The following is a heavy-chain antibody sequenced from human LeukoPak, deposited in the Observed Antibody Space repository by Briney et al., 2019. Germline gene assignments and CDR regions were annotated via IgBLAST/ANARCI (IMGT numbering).Heavy chain of an antibody. J-gene: IGHJ3*02. CDR3: ARAEGGIVGVSAFDI. Sequence: PSETLSLTCTVSGGSISSYYWSWIRQPPGEGLEWIGYIYYSGSTNYNPSPKSRVTISVDTSKNQFSLKLSSVTAADTAVYYCARAEGGIVGVSAFDIWGQGTMVTVSS. CDR2: IYYSGST. D-gene: IGHD1-26*01. CDR1: GGSISSYY. V-gene: IGHV4-59*01.